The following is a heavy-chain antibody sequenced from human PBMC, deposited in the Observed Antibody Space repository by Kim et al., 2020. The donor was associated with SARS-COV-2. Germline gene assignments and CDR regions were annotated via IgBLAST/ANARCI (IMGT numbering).Heavy chain of an antibody. CDR3: TRVKNYYFGMDV. V-gene: IGHV1-8*01. D-gene: IGHD3-22*01. J-gene: IGHJ6*02. Sequence: GYQQKFQGRVNMTRNTSKTTAYLELRSLKSEDTAVYYCTRVKNYYFGMDVWGPGTTVTVSS.